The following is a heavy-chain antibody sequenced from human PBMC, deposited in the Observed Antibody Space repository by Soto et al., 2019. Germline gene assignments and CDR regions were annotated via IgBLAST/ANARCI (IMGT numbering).Heavy chain of an antibody. J-gene: IGHJ6*02. Sequence: AASVKVSCKASGYTFTSYGISWVRQAPGQGLEWMGWISAYNGNTNYAQKLQGRVTMTTDTSTSTAYMELRSLRSDDTAVYYCARVSSSWYNYYYYGMDVWGQGTTVTVSS. D-gene: IGHD6-13*01. CDR3: ARVSSSWYNYYYYGMDV. CDR1: GYTFTSYG. CDR2: ISAYNGNT. V-gene: IGHV1-18*04.